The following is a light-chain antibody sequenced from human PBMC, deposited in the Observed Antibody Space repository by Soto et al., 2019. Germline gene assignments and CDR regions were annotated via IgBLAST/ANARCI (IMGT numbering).Light chain of an antibody. CDR2: SNT. CDR3: AAWDDSLNGFV. CDR1: SSHIGSNS. J-gene: IGLJ1*01. V-gene: IGLV1-44*01. Sequence: QSVLTQPPSASGTPGQRVTISCSGGSSHIGSNSVIWYQQLPGTAPKLLIYSNTQRPSGVPDRFSGSKSGTPASLAISGLQSGDEADYYCAAWDDSLNGFVFGTGTKVTVL.